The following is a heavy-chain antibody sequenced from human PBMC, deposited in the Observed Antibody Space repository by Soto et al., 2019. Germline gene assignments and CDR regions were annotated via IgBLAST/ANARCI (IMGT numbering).Heavy chain of an antibody. CDR3: ARRDGVTQINKYFDS. CDR2: IFHGGTT. J-gene: IGHJ5*01. V-gene: IGHV4-39*01. CDR1: GGSITSSSYY. Sequence: SETLSLTCTVSGGSITSSSYYWGWICQPPGKGLEWIGTIFHGGTTYYNPSLKSRVVISVDTSKNQFSLNLRSVTAADTAMYYCARRDGVTQINKYFDSWGPGTLVTVSS. D-gene: IGHD5-18*01.